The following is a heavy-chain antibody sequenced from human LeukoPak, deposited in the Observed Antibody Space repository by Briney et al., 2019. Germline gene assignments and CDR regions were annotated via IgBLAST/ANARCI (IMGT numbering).Heavy chain of an antibody. J-gene: IGHJ4*02. V-gene: IGHV3-23*01. D-gene: IGHD6-19*01. CDR3: AKEAVAGIVDY. CDR1: GFTFSSYS. CDR2: ISGSDGGT. Sequence: GGFLRLSCAASGFTFSSYSMSWVRQAPGKGLEWVSAISGSDGGTYYADSVKGRFTISRDNSKNTLYLQMNSLRAEDTAVYYCAKEAVAGIVDYWGQGTLVTVSS.